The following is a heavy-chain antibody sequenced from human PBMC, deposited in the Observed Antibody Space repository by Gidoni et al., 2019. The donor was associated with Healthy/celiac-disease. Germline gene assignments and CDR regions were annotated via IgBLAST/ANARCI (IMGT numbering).Heavy chain of an antibody. Sequence: QGLEWMGGIIPIFGTASYAQKFQGRVTITADESTSTAYMELSSLRSEDTAVYYCARDLSYYDSSGYQGGFDYWGQGTLVTVSS. D-gene: IGHD3-22*01. V-gene: IGHV1-69*01. CDR2: IIPIFGTA. J-gene: IGHJ4*02. CDR3: ARDLSYYDSSGYQGGFDY.